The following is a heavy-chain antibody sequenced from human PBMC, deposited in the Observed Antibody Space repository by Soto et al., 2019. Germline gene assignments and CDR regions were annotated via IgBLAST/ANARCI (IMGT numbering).Heavy chain of an antibody. CDR2: ISSTTNYI. J-gene: IGHJ4*02. Sequence: GGSLRLSCAASGFTFSSYEMNWVRQAPGKGLEWVSYISSTTNYIYYGDSMKGRFTISRDNAKNSLYLEMNSLRAEDTAVYYCARESEDLTSNFDYWGQGTLVTVYS. CDR3: ARESEDLTSNFDY. CDR1: GFTFSSYE. V-gene: IGHV3-21*05.